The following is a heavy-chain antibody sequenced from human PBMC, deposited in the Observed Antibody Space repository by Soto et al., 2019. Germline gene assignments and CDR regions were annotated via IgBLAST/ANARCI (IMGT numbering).Heavy chain of an antibody. CDR1: GSSISSSSYY. J-gene: IGHJ4*02. CDR2: IYYSGST. Sequence: SETLCLTCTVSGSSISSSSYYWGWIRQPPGKGLEWIGSIYYSGSTYYNPSLKSRVTISVDTSKNQFSLKLSSVTAADTAVYYCARRPRRWEPTKEVFDYWGQGTLVTVS. D-gene: IGHD1-26*01. V-gene: IGHV4-39*01. CDR3: ARRPRRWEPTKEVFDY.